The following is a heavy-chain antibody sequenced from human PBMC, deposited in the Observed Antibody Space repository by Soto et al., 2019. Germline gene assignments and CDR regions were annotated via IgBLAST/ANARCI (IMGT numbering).Heavy chain of an antibody. J-gene: IGHJ4*02. V-gene: IGHV2-5*02. CDR3: AHRRGDLLTGHYYFDY. CDR1: GFSLNTRGVG. Sequence: QITLKESGPTLVKPTQTLTLTCTFSGFSLNTRGVGVGWIRQPPGKALEWLALISWDGEKRYSPSLKSRLTITKNTSETQVVLTMTNMDPVATATYYSAHRRGDLLTGHYYFDYWGQGTLVTVSS. CDR2: ISWDGEK. D-gene: IGHD3-9*01.